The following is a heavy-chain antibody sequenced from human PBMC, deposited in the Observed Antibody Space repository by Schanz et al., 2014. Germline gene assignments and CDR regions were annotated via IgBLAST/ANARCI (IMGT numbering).Heavy chain of an antibody. CDR2: FIPILDVG. CDR1: GGTFSSFG. J-gene: IGHJ3*01. CDR3: ATMWGYCTATACQILEVLDV. D-gene: IGHD2-8*02. Sequence: QVQLVQSGAEVKKPGSSMKVSCKASGGTFSSFGINWVRQAPGQGLEWVGRFIPILDVGNYAQKFQGRLTITADKSTSTAYMELRSLRSDDTAVYYCATMWGYCTATACQILEVLDVWGQGTMVTVSS. V-gene: IGHV1-69*02.